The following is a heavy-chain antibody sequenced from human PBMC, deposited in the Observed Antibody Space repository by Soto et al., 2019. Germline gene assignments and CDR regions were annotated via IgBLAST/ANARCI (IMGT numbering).Heavy chain of an antibody. CDR1: GGSMSSYY. CDR2: IYYSGST. V-gene: IGHV4-59*01. Sequence: PSETLSLTCTVSGGSMSSYYWSWIRQSPGKGLEWIGYIYYSGSTNYNPSLKSRVAISLDTSKNQFSLMLSSVTAAATAVYYCARGEWLATIKPYFAYWGQGTLGTVPQ. D-gene: IGHD5-12*01. CDR3: ARGEWLATIKPYFAY. J-gene: IGHJ4*02.